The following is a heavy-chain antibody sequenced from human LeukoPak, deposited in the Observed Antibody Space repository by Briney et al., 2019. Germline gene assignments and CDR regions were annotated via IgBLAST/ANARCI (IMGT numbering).Heavy chain of an antibody. J-gene: IGHJ3*02. CDR1: GFTFSSYS. D-gene: IGHD5-12*01. Sequence: PGGSLRLSCAASGFTFSSYSMNWVRQAPGKGLEWVSSISSSSSYIYYADSVKGRFTISRGNAKNSLYLQMNSLRAEDTAVYYCARNIKETSGYDFNAFDIWGQGTMVTVSS. CDR3: ARNIKETSGYDFNAFDI. V-gene: IGHV3-21*01. CDR2: ISSSSSYI.